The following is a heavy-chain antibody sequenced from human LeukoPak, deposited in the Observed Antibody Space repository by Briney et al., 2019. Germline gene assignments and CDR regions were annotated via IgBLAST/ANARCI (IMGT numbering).Heavy chain of an antibody. CDR3: ARDRGWLVSDY. CDR1: GFTFSTYW. V-gene: IGHV3-7*03. J-gene: IGHJ4*02. Sequence: GGSLRLSCAASGFTFSTYWMGWVSQAPGKGLEWLGNIKEDGSEKYYVDSVKGRFTISRDNAKNSLSLQMNSLRAEDTAVYYCARDRGWLVSDYWGQGTLVTVSS. D-gene: IGHD6-19*01. CDR2: IKEDGSEK.